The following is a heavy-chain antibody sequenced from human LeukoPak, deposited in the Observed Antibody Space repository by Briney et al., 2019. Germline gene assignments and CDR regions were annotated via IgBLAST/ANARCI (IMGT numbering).Heavy chain of an antibody. CDR3: ARAPKLMGFDY. J-gene: IGHJ4*02. Sequence: SETLSLTCTVSGGSVSSGSYYWSWIRQPPGKGLEWIGYIYYGGSTNYNPSLKSRVTISVDTSKNQFSLKLSSVTAADTAVYYCARAPKLMGFDYWGQGTLVTVSS. V-gene: IGHV4-61*01. D-gene: IGHD3-10*01. CDR1: GGSVSSGSYY. CDR2: IYYGGST.